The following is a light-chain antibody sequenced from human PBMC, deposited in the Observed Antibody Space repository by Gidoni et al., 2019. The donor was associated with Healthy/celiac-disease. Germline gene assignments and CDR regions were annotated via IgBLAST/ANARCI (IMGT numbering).Light chain of an antibody. CDR3: SSYTSSSTVV. Sequence: QSALTQPASVSGSPGQSITISCTGTSRDVGGYNYVSWYQQHPGKAPKLMLYEVSNRPSGVSNRFSGSKSGNTASLTISGLQAEDEADYYCSSYTSSSTVVFGGGTKLTVL. V-gene: IGLV2-14*01. CDR2: EVS. J-gene: IGLJ2*01. CDR1: SRDVGGYNY.